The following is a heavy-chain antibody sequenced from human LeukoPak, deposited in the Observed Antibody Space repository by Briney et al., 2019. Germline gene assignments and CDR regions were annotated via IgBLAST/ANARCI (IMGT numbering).Heavy chain of an antibody. D-gene: IGHD5-24*01. CDR3: ARRGDGYNPHGAFDI. J-gene: IGHJ3*02. Sequence: GESLKISCQGSGYTFTSYWIAWVRQMPGKGLEWMGIIYPDDSDTTYSPSFQGQVTISADKSISTAYPQWGSLKASDTAMYYCARRGDGYNPHGAFDIWGQGTMVTVSS. CDR2: IYPDDSDT. CDR1: GYTFTSYW. V-gene: IGHV5-51*01.